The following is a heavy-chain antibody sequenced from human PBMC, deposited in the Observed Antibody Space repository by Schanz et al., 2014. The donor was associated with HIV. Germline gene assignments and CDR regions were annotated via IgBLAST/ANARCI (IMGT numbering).Heavy chain of an antibody. Sequence: EQLVESGGGVVQPGRSLRLSCVASGFNFNSYGMHWVRQAPGKGLEWLANIKLDGSEKYYVDSVKGRFTISRDNTKNSLYLQMNSLRAEDTAVYYCARDLGGDFWSSQGGLDPWGQGTLVTVSS. CDR1: GFNFNSYG. CDR2: IKLDGSEK. J-gene: IGHJ5*02. D-gene: IGHD3-3*01. CDR3: ARDLGGDFWSSQGGLDP. V-gene: IGHV3-7*03.